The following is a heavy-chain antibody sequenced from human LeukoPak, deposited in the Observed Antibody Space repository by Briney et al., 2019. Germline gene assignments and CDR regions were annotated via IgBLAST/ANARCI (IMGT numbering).Heavy chain of an antibody. V-gene: IGHV4-30-2*01. CDR2: IYHSGST. CDR1: GGSISSGGYY. Sequence: SETLSLTCTVSGGSISSGGYYWSWIRQPPGKGLEWIGYIYHSGSTYYNPSLKSRVTISVDRSKNQFSLKLSSVTAADTAVYYCARGIVVVPAAPANWFDPWGQGTLVTVSS. J-gene: IGHJ5*02. CDR3: ARGIVVVPAAPANWFDP. D-gene: IGHD2-2*01.